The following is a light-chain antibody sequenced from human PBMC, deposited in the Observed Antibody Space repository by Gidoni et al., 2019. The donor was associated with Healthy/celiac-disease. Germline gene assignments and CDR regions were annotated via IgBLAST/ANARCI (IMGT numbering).Light chain of an antibody. Sequence: DIQMTQSPSSLSASVGDRVNIPCRASQSISSYLNWYQQKPGKAPKLLIYAASSLQSGVPSRFSGSGSGTDFTLTISSLQPEDFATYYCQQCYSTPLTFGQGTKLEIK. V-gene: IGKV1-39*01. CDR2: AAS. CDR3: QQCYSTPLT. CDR1: QSISSY. J-gene: IGKJ2*01.